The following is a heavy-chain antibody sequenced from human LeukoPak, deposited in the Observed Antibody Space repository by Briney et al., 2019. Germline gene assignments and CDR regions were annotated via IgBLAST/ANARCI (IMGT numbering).Heavy chain of an antibody. J-gene: IGHJ3*02. V-gene: IGHV3-48*03. D-gene: IGHD3-16*01. Sequence: GGSLRLSCAASGFTFSSYEMNWVRQAPGKGLEWVSYISSSGSTFYYADSVKGRFTISRDNAKNSLYLQMNSLRAEDTAVYYCARGGFGSAPPFDIWGQGTMVTVSS. CDR3: ARGGFGSAPPFDI. CDR1: GFTFSSYE. CDR2: ISSSGSTF.